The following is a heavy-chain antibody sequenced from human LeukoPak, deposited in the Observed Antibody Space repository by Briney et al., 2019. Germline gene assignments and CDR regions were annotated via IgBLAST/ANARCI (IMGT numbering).Heavy chain of an antibody. CDR3: AKGLRYFDWLSH. CDR2: ISGSGGST. D-gene: IGHD3-9*01. V-gene: IGHV3-23*01. Sequence: TGGSLRLSCAASGFTFSSYAMSWVRQAPGGGREWVSSISGSGGSTYYADSVKGRFTISRDNSKNTLYLQMNSLRAEDTAVYYCAKGLRYFDWLSHWGQGTLVTVSS. J-gene: IGHJ5*02. CDR1: GFTFSSYA.